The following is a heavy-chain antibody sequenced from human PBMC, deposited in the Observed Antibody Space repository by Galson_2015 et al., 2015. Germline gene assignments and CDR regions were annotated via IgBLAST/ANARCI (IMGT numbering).Heavy chain of an antibody. J-gene: IGHJ6*02. CDR1: GFTFSSYG. D-gene: IGHD3-10*01. V-gene: IGHV3-33*01. CDR3: AREIGRQLWFGGPDYYYGMDV. CDR2: IWYDGSNK. Sequence: SLRLSCAASGFTFSSYGMHWVRQAPGKGLEWVAVIWYDGSNKYYADSVKGRFTISRDNSKNTLYLQMNSLRAEDTAVYYCAREIGRQLWFGGPDYYYGMDVWGQGTTVTVSS.